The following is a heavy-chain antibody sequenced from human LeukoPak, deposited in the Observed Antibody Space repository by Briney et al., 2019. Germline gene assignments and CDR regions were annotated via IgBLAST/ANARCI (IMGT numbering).Heavy chain of an antibody. CDR3: ARDLVVVSVAYNWFDP. J-gene: IGHJ5*02. CDR1: GGSISSYY. CDR2: IYSSGST. D-gene: IGHD2-2*01. Sequence: SETLSLTCTVSGGSISSYYWSWIRQPAGKGLEWIGRIYSSGSTNYNPSLKSRVTMSVDTSKNQFSLKLSSVTAADTAVYYCARDLVVVSVAYNWFDPWGQGTLVTVSS. V-gene: IGHV4-4*07.